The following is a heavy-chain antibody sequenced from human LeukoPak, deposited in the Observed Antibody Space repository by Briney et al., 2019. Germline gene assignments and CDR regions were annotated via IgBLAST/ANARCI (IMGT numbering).Heavy chain of an antibody. V-gene: IGHV3-66*01. CDR3: ARGAAAAGTGAFDI. CDR2: IYANGYT. CDR1: GVTVSSNY. Sequence: PGGSLRLSCIVSGVTVSSNYMSWVRQAPGKGLEWVSVIYANGYTYYADSVKGRFTISRDSSKNTLYLQMNSLRAEDTAVYYCARGAAAAGTGAFDIWGQGTMVTVSS. J-gene: IGHJ3*02. D-gene: IGHD6-13*01.